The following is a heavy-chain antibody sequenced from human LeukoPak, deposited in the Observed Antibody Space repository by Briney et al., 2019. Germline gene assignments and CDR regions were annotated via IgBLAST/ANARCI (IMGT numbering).Heavy chain of an antibody. CDR3: ARGGSRFPHAFDI. Sequence: PSETLSLTCTVSGGSLSSYYWSWIRQPAGKGLEWIGRIYTSGSTNYNPSLKSRIPMSVDTSKNQFSLKLSSVTAADTAVYYCARGGSRFPHAFDIWGQGTMVTVSS. CDR2: IYTSGST. J-gene: IGHJ3*02. V-gene: IGHV4-4*07. CDR1: GGSLSSYY. D-gene: IGHD1-26*01.